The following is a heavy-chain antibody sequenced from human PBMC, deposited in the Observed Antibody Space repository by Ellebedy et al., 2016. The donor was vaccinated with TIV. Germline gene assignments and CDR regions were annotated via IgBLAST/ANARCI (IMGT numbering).Heavy chain of an antibody. CDR3: AKDPAYNSSSPYSYYYLDV. Sequence: GGSLRLSXAAPGLTFRSYAMTWVRQAPGKGLEWVSAISGSDATTYYADSVKGRFTISRDNSKSTLYLQMNSLRAEDTAVYYCAKDPAYNSSSPYSYYYLDVWGKGTTVTVSS. CDR2: ISGSDATT. D-gene: IGHD6-6*01. J-gene: IGHJ6*03. V-gene: IGHV3-23*01. CDR1: GLTFRSYA.